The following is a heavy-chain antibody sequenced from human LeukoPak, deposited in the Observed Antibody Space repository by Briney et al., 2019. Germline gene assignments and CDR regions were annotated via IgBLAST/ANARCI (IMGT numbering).Heavy chain of an antibody. V-gene: IGHV3-30*04. CDR3: AGSDTIGYLPREWDYWYFDL. D-gene: IGHD3-22*01. CDR2: ISYDGSNK. Sequence: GGSLRLSCAASGFTFSSYSMHWVSQAPGKGLEWVAVISYDGSNKYYADSVKGRFTISRDNSKNTLYLQMNSLRAEDTAVYYCAGSDTIGYLPREWDYWYFDLWGRGTLVTVSS. J-gene: IGHJ2*01. CDR1: GFTFSSYS.